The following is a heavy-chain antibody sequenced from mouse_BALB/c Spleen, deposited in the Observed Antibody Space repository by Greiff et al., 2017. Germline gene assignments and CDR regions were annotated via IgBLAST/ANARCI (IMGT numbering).Heavy chain of an antibody. CDR3: ARALSGYFDY. CDR1: GFTFSSYA. Sequence: EVHLVESGGGLVKPGGSLKLSCAASGFTFSSYAMSWVRQTPEKRLEWVASISSGGSTYYPDSVKGRFTISRDNARNILYLQMSSLRSEDTAMYYCARALSGYFDYWGQGTTLSVSS. J-gene: IGHJ2*01. V-gene: IGHV5-6-5*01. CDR2: ISSGGST. D-gene: IGHD1-3*01.